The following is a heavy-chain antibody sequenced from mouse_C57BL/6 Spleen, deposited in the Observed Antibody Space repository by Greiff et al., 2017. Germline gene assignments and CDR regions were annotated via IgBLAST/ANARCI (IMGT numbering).Heavy chain of an antibody. J-gene: IGHJ3*01. CDR2: ISTYYGDA. V-gene: IGHV1-67*01. CDR3: ARWGIYYEYDGGAWFAY. CDR1: GYTFTDYA. Sequence: QVQLQQSGPELVRPGVSVKISCKGSGYTFTDYAMHWVKQSHAKSLEWIGVISTYYGDASYNQKFKDKATMTVDKSSSTAYMELARLTSEDSAVYYCARWGIYYEYDGGAWFAYWGQGTLVTVSA. D-gene: IGHD2-4*01.